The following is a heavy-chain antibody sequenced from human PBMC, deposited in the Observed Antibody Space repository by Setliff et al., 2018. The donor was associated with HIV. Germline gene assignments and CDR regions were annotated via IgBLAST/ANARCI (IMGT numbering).Heavy chain of an antibody. Sequence: GASVQVSCKASGCTFTSYYIHWVRQAPGQGLEWMGVIHPSGGSTSYAQSFQDRVTMTRDTSTSTVYMELSSLRSEDTAVYYCARVRYCSGGSCYGGEYWFDPWGQGTLVTVSS. D-gene: IGHD2-15*01. V-gene: IGHV1-46*01. J-gene: IGHJ5*02. CDR1: GCTFTSYY. CDR3: ARVRYCSGGSCYGGEYWFDP. CDR2: IHPSGGST.